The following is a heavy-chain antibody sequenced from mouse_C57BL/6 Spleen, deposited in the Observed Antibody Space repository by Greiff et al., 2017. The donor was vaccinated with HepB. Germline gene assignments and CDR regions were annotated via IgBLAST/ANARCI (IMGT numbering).Heavy chain of an antibody. CDR3: ARSGLLLRPTTMDY. CDR1: GYTFTSYW. D-gene: IGHD1-1*01. CDR2: IDPSDSET. Sequence: QVQLKQPGAELVRPGSSVKLSYKASGYTFTSYWMHWVKQRPIQGLEWIGNIDPSDSETHYNQKFKDKATLTVDKSSSTAYMQLSSLTSEDSAVYYCARSGLLLRPTTMDYWGQGTSVTVSS. V-gene: IGHV1-52*01. J-gene: IGHJ4*01.